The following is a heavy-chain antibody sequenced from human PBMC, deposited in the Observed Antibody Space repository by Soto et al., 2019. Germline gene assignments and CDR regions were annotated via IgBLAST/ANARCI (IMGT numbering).Heavy chain of an antibody. Sequence: SQTLSHSCTVSGGSSSSYYCSWAGQPPGKGLEWIGYIDYSGSTNYNPSLKSRVTISVDTSKNQFSLKLSSVTAADTAVYYCARRGELSIVSGSPGYYYSKSLCGKGTTV. V-gene: IGHV4-59*08. CDR1: GGSSSSYY. J-gene: IGHJ6*03. D-gene: IGHD3-10*01. CDR3: ARRGELSIVSGSPGYYYSKSL. CDR2: IDYSGST.